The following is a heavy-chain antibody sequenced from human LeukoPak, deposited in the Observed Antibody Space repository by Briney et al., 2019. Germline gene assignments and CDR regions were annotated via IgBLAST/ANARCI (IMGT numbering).Heavy chain of an antibody. CDR1: GYTITGYY. J-gene: IGHJ4*02. D-gene: IGHD6-13*01. V-gene: IGHV1-2*02. Sequence: VASVKVSCKASGYTITGYYMHWVRQAPGQGLEWMGWINPNSGGTNYAQKFQGRVTMTRDTSISTAYMELSRLRSDDTAVYYCARLAAAGEVWVTDYWGQGTLVTVSS. CDR2: INPNSGGT. CDR3: ARLAAAGEVWVTDY.